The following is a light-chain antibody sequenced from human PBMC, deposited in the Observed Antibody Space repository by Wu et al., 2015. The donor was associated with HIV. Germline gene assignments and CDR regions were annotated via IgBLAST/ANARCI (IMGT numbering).Light chain of an antibody. CDR1: QDIYRY. CDR3: QQVNAYPLT. Sequence: IQLTQSPSSLSASVGDRVTITCWTSQDIYRYLAWYQEKPGKAPKLLIYAVSTLGSGVPSRFSGSGSGTEFTLTISSLQPEDFATYYCQQVNAYPLTFGGGTKVEI. V-gene: IGKV1-9*01. J-gene: IGKJ4*01. CDR2: AVS.